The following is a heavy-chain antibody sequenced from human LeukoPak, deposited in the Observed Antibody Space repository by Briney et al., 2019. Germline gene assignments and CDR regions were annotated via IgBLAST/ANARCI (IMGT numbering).Heavy chain of an antibody. CDR2: MNPNSGNT. J-gene: IGHJ5*02. Sequence: VASVKVSCKASGYTFTSYDINWVRQATGQGLEWMGWMNPNSGNTGYAQKFQGRVTMTRNTSISTAYMELSSLRSEDTAVYYCARDGNSWQVMPYNWFDPCGQGTLVTVSS. D-gene: IGHD3-16*01. CDR1: GYTFTSYD. V-gene: IGHV1-8*01. CDR3: ARDGNSWQVMPYNWFDP.